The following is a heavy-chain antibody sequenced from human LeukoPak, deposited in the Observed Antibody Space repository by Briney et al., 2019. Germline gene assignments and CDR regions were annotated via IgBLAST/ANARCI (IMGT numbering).Heavy chain of an antibody. J-gene: IGHJ6*02. CDR1: GFTFGNFA. Sequence: GGSLRLSRAASGFTFGNFAMRWVRQAPGKGLEWVAAISGISGSTTIYAGSVKGRFTVSRDNSKSTLYLQMNSLRVEDTAVYYCAKNYGSDRGVPYGMDVWGQGTTVTVAS. D-gene: IGHD3-10*01. CDR2: ISGISGSTT. CDR3: AKNYGSDRGVPYGMDV. V-gene: IGHV3-23*01.